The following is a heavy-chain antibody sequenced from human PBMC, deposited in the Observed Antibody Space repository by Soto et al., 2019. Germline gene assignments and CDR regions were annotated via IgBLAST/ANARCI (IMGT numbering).Heavy chain of an antibody. J-gene: IGHJ6*02. V-gene: IGHV1-46*01. CDR2: INPSGGST. CDR3: ARFDYGPLYGMDV. D-gene: IGHD4-17*01. Sequence: ASVKVSCKASGYTFTSYYMHWVRQAPGQGLEWMGIINPSGGSTSYAQKFQGRVTMTRDTSTGTVYMELSSLRSEDTAVYYCARFDYGPLYGMDVWGQGTTVTVSS. CDR1: GYTFTSYY.